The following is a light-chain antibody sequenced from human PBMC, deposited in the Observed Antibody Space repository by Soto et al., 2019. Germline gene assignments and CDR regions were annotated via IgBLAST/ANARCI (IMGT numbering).Light chain of an antibody. CDR2: DNN. V-gene: IGLV1-51*01. Sequence: QSVLTQPPSVSAAPGQKVTISCSGSSSNIGNKYVSWYQQLPGTAPKLLIYDNNKRPSGIPDRFSGSKSGTSATLAITGLQTGDEADYYCGTWDTSLSAGVIGGGTKLTVL. CDR3: GTWDTSLSAGV. J-gene: IGLJ2*01. CDR1: SSNIGNKY.